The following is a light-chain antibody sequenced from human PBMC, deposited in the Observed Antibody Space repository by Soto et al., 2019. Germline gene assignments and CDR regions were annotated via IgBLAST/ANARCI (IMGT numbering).Light chain of an antibody. CDR3: AAWDDSLNGAV. Sequence: QSVLTQPPSASETPGQRVTISCSGSNSNIGSNTVSWYRQLPGTAPRLLIYSNNQRASGVPDRISGPKSGTSASLAISGLQSEDEAAYYCAAWDDSLNGAVFGGGTQLTVL. V-gene: IGLV1-44*01. J-gene: IGLJ7*01. CDR2: SNN. CDR1: NSNIGSNT.